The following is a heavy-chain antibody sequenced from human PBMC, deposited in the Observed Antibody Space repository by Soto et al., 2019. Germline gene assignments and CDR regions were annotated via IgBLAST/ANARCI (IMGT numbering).Heavy chain of an antibody. Sequence: EVQLVESGGGLVQPGRSLRLSCAASGFTFDDYAMHWVRQAPGKGLEWVSGISWNSGIIGYADSVKGRFTISRDNAKNSLYLQMNSLRAEDTAVYSCAKDPTGTTSYGFDYWGQGTLVTFSS. D-gene: IGHD1-7*01. CDR2: ISWNSGII. V-gene: IGHV3-9*01. J-gene: IGHJ4*02. CDR3: AKDPTGTTSYGFDY. CDR1: GFTFDDYA.